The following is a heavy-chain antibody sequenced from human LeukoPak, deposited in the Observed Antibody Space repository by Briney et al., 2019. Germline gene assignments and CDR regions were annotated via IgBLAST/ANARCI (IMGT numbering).Heavy chain of an antibody. CDR1: GGSISSSSYY. V-gene: IGHV4-39*07. D-gene: IGHD2/OR15-2a*01. Sequence: PSETLSLTCTVSGGSISSSSYYWGWIRQPPGKGLEWIGSIYYSVSTYYNPSLKSRVTISVDTSKNQFSLKLSSVTAADTAVYYCARVNRNWFDPWGQGTLVTVSS. J-gene: IGHJ5*02. CDR2: IYYSVST. CDR3: ARVNRNWFDP.